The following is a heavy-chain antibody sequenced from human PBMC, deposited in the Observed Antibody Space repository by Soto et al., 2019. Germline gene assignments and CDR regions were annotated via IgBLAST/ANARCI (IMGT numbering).Heavy chain of an antibody. Sequence: QVQLVESGGGVVQPGRSLRLSCAASGFTFSGYGMHWVRQAPGKGLEWVAITRHDGSNTYYADSVRGRLTISRDNSKKTLYLQMDSLRAEDTAVYYCARDGVGATTFFGYFDYWGQGTLVTVSS. D-gene: IGHD1-26*01. CDR2: TRHDGSNT. V-gene: IGHV3-33*01. CDR3: ARDGVGATTFFGYFDY. J-gene: IGHJ4*02. CDR1: GFTFSGYG.